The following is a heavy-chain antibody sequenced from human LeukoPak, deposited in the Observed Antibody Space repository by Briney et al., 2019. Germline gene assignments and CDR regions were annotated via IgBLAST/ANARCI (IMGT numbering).Heavy chain of an antibody. CDR1: GYTFTNYD. CDR2: MNPKICIT. J-gene: IGHJ6*02. D-gene: IGHD2-2*01. CDR3: ARDVSRCSSSTCFASGLDV. V-gene: IGHV1-8*01. Sequence: EASVTVSFKGSGYTFTNYDINWVRQAPGQGGGWMGWMNPKICITLYAPKFQGTLPMTRDPSLSTAHMELSSLRSEDTAVYYCARDVSRCSSSTCFASGLDVWGQGTTVTVSS.